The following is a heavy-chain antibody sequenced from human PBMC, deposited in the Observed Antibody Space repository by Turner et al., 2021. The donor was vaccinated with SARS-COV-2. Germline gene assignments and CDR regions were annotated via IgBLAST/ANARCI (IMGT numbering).Heavy chain of an antibody. CDR2: IYYSGGT. Sequence: QVQLQESGPGLVKPSETVSLTCTVSGGSMRSNYWTWVRQPPGKGLEWIGHIYYSGGTNYNPSPKSRVTISIDTSKNQFSLSLSSVTAADTAVYYCARHSTVTENYSNGMDVWGQGTTVTVS. D-gene: IGHD4-17*01. CDR3: ARHSTVTENYSNGMDV. J-gene: IGHJ6*02. CDR1: GGSMRSNY. V-gene: IGHV4-59*08.